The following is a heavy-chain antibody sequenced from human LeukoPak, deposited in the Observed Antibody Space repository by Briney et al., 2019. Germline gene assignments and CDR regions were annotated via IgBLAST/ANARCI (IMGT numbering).Heavy chain of an antibody. CDR1: GFTFSNYW. CDR3: ARDLHWNYQVDWFDP. CDR2: IKQDGSEK. J-gene: IGHJ5*02. V-gene: IGHV3-7*01. D-gene: IGHD1-7*01. Sequence: PGGSLRLSCAASGFTFSNYWMSWVRQAPGKGLEWVANIKQDGSEKYYVDSVKGRFTISRDNSKNTLYLQMNSLRAEDTAVYYCARDLHWNYQVDWFDPWGQGTLVTVSS.